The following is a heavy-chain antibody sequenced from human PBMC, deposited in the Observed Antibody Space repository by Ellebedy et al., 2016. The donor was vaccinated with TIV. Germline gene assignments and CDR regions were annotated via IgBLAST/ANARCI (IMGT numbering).Heavy chain of an antibody. V-gene: IGHV4-39*01. CDR2: IYYSGRT. CDR1: GGSISTSTYY. D-gene: IGHD6-6*01. CDR3: ARLAYSSSSRDYYYGMDV. Sequence: GSLRLXXNVSGGSISTSTYYWAWIRQPPGKGLEWIGSIYYSGRTYYNPSLKSRVIISVDTSKNQFSLRLSSVTAADTAVYYCARLAYSSSSRDYYYGMDVWGQGTTVTVSS. J-gene: IGHJ6*02.